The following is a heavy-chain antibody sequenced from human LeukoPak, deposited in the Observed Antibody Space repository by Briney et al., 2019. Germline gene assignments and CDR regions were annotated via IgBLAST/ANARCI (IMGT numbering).Heavy chain of an antibody. Sequence: PGGSLRLSCAASGFTFSSYSMNWVRQAPGKGLEWVSSISSSSYIYYADSVKGRFTISRDNAKNSLYLRMNSLRAEDTAVYYCARDIGTYYDILRRYGMDVWGQGTTVTVSS. CDR3: ARDIGTYYDILRRYGMDV. CDR2: ISSSSYI. J-gene: IGHJ6*02. V-gene: IGHV3-21*01. D-gene: IGHD3-9*01. CDR1: GFTFSSYS.